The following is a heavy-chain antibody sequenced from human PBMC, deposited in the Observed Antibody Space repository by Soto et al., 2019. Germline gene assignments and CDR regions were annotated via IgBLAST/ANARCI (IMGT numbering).Heavy chain of an antibody. V-gene: IGHV3-74*01. J-gene: IGHJ4*02. CDR1: GFLFSNNW. D-gene: IGHD3-3*01. CDR3: ATGASRNFYDY. CDR2: ISGDGSSV. Sequence: GESLKISCAASGFLFSNNWMHWVRQTPEEGLVWVARISGDGSSVNYADSVRGRFTISRDNTRNTLYLHMDSLRAEDKAVYYCATGASRNFYDYWGKGTLVTVS.